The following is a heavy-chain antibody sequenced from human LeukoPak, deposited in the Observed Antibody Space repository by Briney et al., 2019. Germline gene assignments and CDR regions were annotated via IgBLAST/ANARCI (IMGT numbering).Heavy chain of an antibody. D-gene: IGHD3-3*01. CDR3: ARELSTIFGVVTEDY. J-gene: IGHJ4*02. CDR2: ISSSGSTI. Sequence: PGGSLRLSCAASGFTFSSYSMNWVRQAPGKGLEWVSYISSSGSTIYYADSVKGRFTISRDNAKNSLYLQMNSLRAEDTAVYYCARELSTIFGVVTEDYWGQGTLVTVSS. CDR1: GFTFSSYS. V-gene: IGHV3-48*01.